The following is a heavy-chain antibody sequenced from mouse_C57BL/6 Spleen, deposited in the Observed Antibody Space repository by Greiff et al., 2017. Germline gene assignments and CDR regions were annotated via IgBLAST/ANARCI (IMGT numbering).Heavy chain of an antibody. CDR2: IYPGSGST. V-gene: IGHV1-55*01. J-gene: IGHJ4*01. CDR3: ARLITTNYYAMDY. D-gene: IGHD2-4*01. Sequence: QVQLQQPGAELVKPGASVKMSCQASGYTFPSYWITWVKQRPGQGLEWIGDIYPGSGSTNYNEKFKSKATLTVDTSSSTAYMQLSSLTSEDSAVYYCARLITTNYYAMDYWGQGTSVTVSS. CDR1: GYTFPSYW.